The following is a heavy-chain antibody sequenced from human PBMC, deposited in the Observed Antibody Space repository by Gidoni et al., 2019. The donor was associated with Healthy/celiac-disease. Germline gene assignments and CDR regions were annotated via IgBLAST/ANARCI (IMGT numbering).Heavy chain of an antibody. J-gene: IGHJ4*02. CDR3: STVGSWYPGEY. V-gene: IGHV3-15*01. CDR2: IKSKTNGGTT. Sequence: EVQLVESGGGLVKPGGSLRLSCAASRFTFTNAWMSWVRQAPGTGLGWVGRIKSKTNGGTTDYAAPVKGRFTISRDDSQNTLFLQMNSLKTEDTAVYYCSTVGSWYPGEYWGQGTLVTVSS. D-gene: IGHD6-13*01. CDR1: RFTFTNAW.